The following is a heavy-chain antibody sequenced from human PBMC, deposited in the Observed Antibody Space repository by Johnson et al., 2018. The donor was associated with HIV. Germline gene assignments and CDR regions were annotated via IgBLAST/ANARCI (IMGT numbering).Heavy chain of an antibody. CDR2: ISGSGGST. V-gene: IGHV3-53*01. Sequence: VQLVESGGGLIQPGGSLRLSCAASGFTVSSNYMSWVRQAPGKGLEWVSVISGSGGSTYYPGSVKGRFTISRENAKNSLYLQMNSLRAGDTAVYYCARWGTVTTDAFDIWGRGTMVTVSS. CDR1: GFTVSSNY. CDR3: ARWGTVTTDAFDI. J-gene: IGHJ3*02. D-gene: IGHD4-17*01.